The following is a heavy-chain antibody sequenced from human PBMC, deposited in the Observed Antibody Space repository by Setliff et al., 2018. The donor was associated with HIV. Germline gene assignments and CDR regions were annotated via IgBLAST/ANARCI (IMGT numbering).Heavy chain of an antibody. Sequence: GGSLRLSCSASGFTFGDYALSWVRQAPGKGLEWVSAISGSGGSTYYADSVKGRFTISRDNSKNTLYLQMNRLRVEDTAVYYCAKDGISGGAYPPYYFDYWGQGTLVTVSS. CDR2: ISGSGGST. V-gene: IGHV3-23*01. CDR1: GFTFGDYA. CDR3: AKDGISGGAYPPYYFDY. J-gene: IGHJ4*02. D-gene: IGHD2-15*01.